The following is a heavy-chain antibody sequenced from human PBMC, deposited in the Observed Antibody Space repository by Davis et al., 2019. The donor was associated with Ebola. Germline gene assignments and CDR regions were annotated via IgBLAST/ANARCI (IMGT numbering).Heavy chain of an antibody. J-gene: IGHJ5*02. CDR2: IKQDGSEK. V-gene: IGHV3-7*01. CDR1: GFTFSSYW. Sequence: GESLKISCAASGFTFSSYWMSWVRQAPGKGLEWVANIKQDGSEKYYVDSVKGRFTITRDNAKNSLYLQMNSLRAEDTAMYYCARDILGGLNWFDPWGQGTLVTVSS. CDR3: ARDILGGLNWFDP. D-gene: IGHD2-15*01.